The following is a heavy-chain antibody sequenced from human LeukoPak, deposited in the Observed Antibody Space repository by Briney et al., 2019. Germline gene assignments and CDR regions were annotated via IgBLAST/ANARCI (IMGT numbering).Heavy chain of an antibody. CDR2: INSDGSSA. D-gene: IGHD2-2*01. Sequence: GGSLRLSCAASGFTFTNYWIHWVRQAPGKGLVWVSHINSDGSSATYADSVKGRFTISRDNSRNTLFLQMNSLSPDDTAVYYCAKEGTAQISTWYDNWGQGTLVTVSS. CDR1: GFTFTNYW. CDR3: AKEGTAQISTWYDN. J-gene: IGHJ4*02. V-gene: IGHV3-74*01.